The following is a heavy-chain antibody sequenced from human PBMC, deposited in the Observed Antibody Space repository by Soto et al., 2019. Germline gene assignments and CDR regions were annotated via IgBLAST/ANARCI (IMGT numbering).Heavy chain of an antibody. D-gene: IGHD6-19*01. CDR3: ARVAYGNGWIFDY. J-gene: IGHJ4*01. CDR2: IKQDGSEK. Sequence: GGSLRLSCAASGITLSSYWMSWVRQASGKGLEWVANIKQDGSEKYYVDSVKGRFTLSRDNAKNSLQLQMSSLRDEDTAIYFCARVAYGNGWIFDYWGQGTLVTVSS. CDR1: GITLSSYW. V-gene: IGHV3-7*01.